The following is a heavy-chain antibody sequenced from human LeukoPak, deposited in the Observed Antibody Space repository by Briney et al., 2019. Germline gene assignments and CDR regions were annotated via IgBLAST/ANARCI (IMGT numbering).Heavy chain of an antibody. CDR1: GFTFSIYW. CDR3: ARGRSMVRGAQYFDY. J-gene: IGHJ4*02. V-gene: IGHV3-7*05. D-gene: IGHD3-10*01. CDR2: IKQDGSEK. Sequence: GGSLRLSCAASGFTFSIYWMSWVRQAPGKGLEWVANIKQDGSEKYYVDSVKGRFTISRDNANNSLYLQMNSLRAEDTAVYYCARGRSMVRGAQYFDYWGQGTLVTVSS.